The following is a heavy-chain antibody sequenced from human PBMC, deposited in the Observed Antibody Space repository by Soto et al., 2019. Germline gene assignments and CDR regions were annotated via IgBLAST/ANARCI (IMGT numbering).Heavy chain of an antibody. CDR1: GFTFSSYA. J-gene: IGHJ6*02. V-gene: IGHV3-30-3*01. D-gene: IGHD5-18*01. Sequence: VQLVESGGGVVQPGRSLRLSCAASGFTFSSYAMHWVRQAPGKGLEWVAVISYDGSNKYYADSVKGRFTISRDNSKNTLYLQMNSMRAEDTAVYYCARANVEMATAYYYYGMDVWGQGTTVTVSS. CDR2: ISYDGSNK. CDR3: ARANVEMATAYYYYGMDV.